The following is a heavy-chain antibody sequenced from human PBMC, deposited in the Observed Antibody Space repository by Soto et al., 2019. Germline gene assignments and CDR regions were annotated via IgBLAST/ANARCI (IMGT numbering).Heavy chain of an antibody. Sequence: SETMCLTSAVADGYSGGGGDSWSWIRQPPGKGLEWIGYMYHSGSTYYNPSLKSRVTISIDRSKNQFSLKLSSVTAADTAVYYCAKARILTGSYPPRDFDYWGQGILVTVSS. D-gene: IGHD3-9*01. CDR2: MYHSGST. CDR1: DGYSGGGGDS. J-gene: IGHJ4*02. CDR3: AKARILTGSYPPRDFDY. V-gene: IGHV4-30-2*01.